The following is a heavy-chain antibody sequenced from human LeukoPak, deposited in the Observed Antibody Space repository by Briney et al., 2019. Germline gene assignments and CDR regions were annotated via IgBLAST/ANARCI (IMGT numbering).Heavy chain of an antibody. CDR3: ATDGGIAVAGMNY. J-gene: IGHJ4*02. D-gene: IGHD6-19*01. V-gene: IGHV1-69-2*01. Sequence: ASVKVSCKASGYTFTDYYMHWVQQAPGKGLEWMGRVDPEDGETTYAEKFQGRVTITADTSTDTAYMELSSLRSEDTAVYYCATDGGIAVAGMNYWGQGTLVTVSS. CDR2: VDPEDGET. CDR1: GYTFTDYY.